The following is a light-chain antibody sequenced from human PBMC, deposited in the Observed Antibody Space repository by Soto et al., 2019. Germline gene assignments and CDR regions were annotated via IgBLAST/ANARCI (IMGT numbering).Light chain of an antibody. V-gene: IGKV1-17*01. CDR2: ATS. Sequence: DIQMTQSPSSLSASEGDRVTITCRASQSISSYLNWYQQGPGKAPKRLIYATSSLQSGVPSRFSGSGSGTDFTLTISSLQPEDFATYYCLQHNSYPLTFGGGTKVDIK. CDR1: QSISSY. J-gene: IGKJ4*01. CDR3: LQHNSYPLT.